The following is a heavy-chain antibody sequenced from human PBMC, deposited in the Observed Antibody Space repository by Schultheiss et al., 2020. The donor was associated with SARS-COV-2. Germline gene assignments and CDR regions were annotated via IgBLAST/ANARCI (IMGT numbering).Heavy chain of an antibody. V-gene: IGHV1-2*06. CDR2: INPNSGGT. CDR3: APRGAAAGAQFDY. D-gene: IGHD6-13*01. J-gene: IGHJ4*02. CDR1: GYTFTSYY. Sequence: ASVKVSCKASGYTFTSYYMHWVRQAPGQGLEWMGRINPNSGGTNYAQKFQGRVTMTRDTSISTAYMELSRLRSDDTAVYYCAPRGAAAGAQFDYWGQGTLVTVAS.